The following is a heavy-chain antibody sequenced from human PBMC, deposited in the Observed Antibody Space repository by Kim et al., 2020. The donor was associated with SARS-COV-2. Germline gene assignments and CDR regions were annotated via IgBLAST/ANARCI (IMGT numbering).Heavy chain of an antibody. CDR1: GFTFSSYA. CDR3: AKDSSSLYYFDD. J-gene: IGHJ4*02. D-gene: IGHD6-13*01. Sequence: GGSLRLSCAASGFTFSSYAMSWVRQAPGKGLEWVSGISGSGDSTYYVDSVKGRFTISRDNSKNTLYLQMNSLRAEDTAVYYCAKDSSSLYYFDDWGQGTLVTVSS. V-gene: IGHV3-23*01. CDR2: ISGSGDST.